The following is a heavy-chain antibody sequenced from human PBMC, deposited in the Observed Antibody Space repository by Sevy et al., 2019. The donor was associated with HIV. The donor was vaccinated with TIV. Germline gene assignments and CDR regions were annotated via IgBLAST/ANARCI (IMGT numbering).Heavy chain of an antibody. CDR2: IKSKTDGGKT. Sequence: GGSLRLSCAASGFTFSNAWMSWVRQAPGKGLEWVGRIKSKTDGGKTDYAAPVKGRFTISRDDSKNTLYLQMNSLKTEDTAVYYCTTDYYDSSGYSKFYWGQGTLVTVSS. CDR1: GFTFSNAW. CDR3: TTDYYDSSGYSKFY. J-gene: IGHJ4*02. D-gene: IGHD3-22*01. V-gene: IGHV3-15*01.